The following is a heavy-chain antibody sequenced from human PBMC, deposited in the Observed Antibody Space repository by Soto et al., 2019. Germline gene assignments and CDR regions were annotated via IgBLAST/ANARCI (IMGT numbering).Heavy chain of an antibody. D-gene: IGHD3-10*01. CDR3: ARGGTYYYYGSGSYQNWFDP. Sequence: SETLSLTCAVYGGSFSGYYWSWIRQPPGKGLEWIGEINHSGSTNYNPSLKSRVTISVDTSKNQFSLKLSSVTAADTAVYYCARGGTYYYYGSGSYQNWFDPWGQGTLVTVS. CDR1: GGSFSGYY. CDR2: INHSGST. V-gene: IGHV4-34*01. J-gene: IGHJ5*02.